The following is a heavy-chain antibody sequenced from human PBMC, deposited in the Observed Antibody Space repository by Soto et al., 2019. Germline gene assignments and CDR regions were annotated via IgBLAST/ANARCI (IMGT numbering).Heavy chain of an antibody. V-gene: IGHV1-46*01. CDR1: GYTFSNYG. CDR3: ARAYGGNQDWFDP. CDR2: ANPRGGST. D-gene: IGHD4-17*01. J-gene: IGHJ5*02. Sequence: ASVKVSCKTSGYTFSNYGINWVRQAPGQGLEWMGKANPRGGSTTYAQKFQGRVTMTRDTSTSTVYMELSSLTSDDTAMYYCARAYGGNQDWFDPWGQGALVTVSS.